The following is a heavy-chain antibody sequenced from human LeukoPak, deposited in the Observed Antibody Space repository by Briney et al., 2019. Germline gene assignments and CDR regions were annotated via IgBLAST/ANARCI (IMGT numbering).Heavy chain of an antibody. Sequence: SETLSLTCTVSGYSISSGYYWGWIRQPPGKGLEWIGYIYYSGSTYYNPSLKSRVTISVDTSKNQFSLKLSSVTAADTAVYYCARASSSSHYYYYYYMDVWGKGTTVTVSS. CDR3: ARASSSSHYYYYYYMDV. V-gene: IGHV4-38-2*02. CDR2: IYYSGST. J-gene: IGHJ6*03. CDR1: GYSISSGYY. D-gene: IGHD6-13*01.